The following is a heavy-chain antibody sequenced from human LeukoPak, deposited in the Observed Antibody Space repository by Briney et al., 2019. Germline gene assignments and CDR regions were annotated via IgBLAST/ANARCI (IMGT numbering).Heavy chain of an antibody. V-gene: IGHV4-59*01. CDR1: GGSISSYY. Sequence: SETLSLTRIVSGGSISSYYWSWIRQPPGKGLEWIGYIYYSGSTDYNTSLKSRVTISVDTSKNQFSLKLNSVTAADTAVYYCARVGDSSGCSAVDYWGQGTLVTVSS. CDR3: ARVGDSSGCSAVDY. D-gene: IGHD3-22*01. CDR2: IYYSGST. J-gene: IGHJ4*02.